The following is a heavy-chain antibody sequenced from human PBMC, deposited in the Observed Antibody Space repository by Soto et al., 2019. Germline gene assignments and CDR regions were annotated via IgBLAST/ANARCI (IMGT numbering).Heavy chain of an antibody. CDR3: ARAERTYYDILTGEFDP. CDR1: GFTFSSYS. CDR2: ISSSSSYI. J-gene: IGHJ5*02. Sequence: PVGSLRLSCAASGFTFSSYSMNWVSQAPGKGLEWVSSISSSSSYIYYADSVKGRFTISRDNAKNSLYLQMNSLRAEDTAVYYCARAERTYYDILTGEFDPWGQGTLVTVSS. D-gene: IGHD3-9*01. V-gene: IGHV3-21*01.